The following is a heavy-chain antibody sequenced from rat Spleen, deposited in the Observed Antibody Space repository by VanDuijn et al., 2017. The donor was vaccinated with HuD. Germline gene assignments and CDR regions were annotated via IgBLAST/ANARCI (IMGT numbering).Heavy chain of an antibody. CDR3: ARQWDY. CDR1: GFTFSNYD. CDR2: ISYDGSRT. Sequence: EVQLVDSGGGLVQPGRSLKLSCAASGFTFSNYDMAWVRQAPTEGLEWVASISYDGSRTYYRDSVKGRFTISRDNAESTLNLQLNSLRSEDTATYYCARQWDYWGQGVMVTVSS. V-gene: IGHV5S23*01. J-gene: IGHJ2*01.